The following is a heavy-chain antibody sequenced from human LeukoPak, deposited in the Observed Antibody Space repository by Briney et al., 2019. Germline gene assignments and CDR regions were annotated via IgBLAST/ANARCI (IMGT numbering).Heavy chain of an antibody. J-gene: IGHJ4*02. V-gene: IGHV4-4*02. CDR1: GASISSSNW. D-gene: IGHD1-1*01. CDR2: IYHSGST. CDR3: ARASAFNWNDY. Sequence: SSETLSLTCAVSGASISSSNWWSWVRQPPGKGLEWIGEIYHSGSTNYNPSLKSRVTISVDTSKNQFSLKLSSVTAADTAVYYCARASAFNWNDYWGQGTLVTVSS.